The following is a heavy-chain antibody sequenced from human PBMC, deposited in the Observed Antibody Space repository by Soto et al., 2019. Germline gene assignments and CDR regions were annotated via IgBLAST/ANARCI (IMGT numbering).Heavy chain of an antibody. CDR3: GKDPNGDYIGAFDI. Sequence: EVHLLESGGGLVQPGGSLRLSCAASGFTFSNYAMSWVRQAPGKGLEWVSGIGSGGGTTHLADSVKGRFTISRDNSKNTLYLQMNSLRAEDTAVYYCGKDPNGDYIGAFDIWGQGTMVTVSS. D-gene: IGHD4-17*01. J-gene: IGHJ3*02. CDR2: IGSGGGTT. V-gene: IGHV3-23*01. CDR1: GFTFSNYA.